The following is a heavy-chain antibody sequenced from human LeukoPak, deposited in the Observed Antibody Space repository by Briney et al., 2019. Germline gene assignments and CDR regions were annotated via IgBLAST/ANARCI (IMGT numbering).Heavy chain of an antibody. Sequence: PSETLSLTCAVYGGSFSGYYWSWIRQPPGKGLEWIGEINHSGSTNYNPPLKSLVPISVDTSQSQFSLKLSSVTAADTAVYYCAREDPGERGSYRPLDYWGQGTLVTVSS. D-gene: IGHD3-16*02. J-gene: IGHJ4*02. V-gene: IGHV4-34*01. CDR2: INHSGST. CDR3: AREDPGERGSYRPLDY. CDR1: GGSFSGYY.